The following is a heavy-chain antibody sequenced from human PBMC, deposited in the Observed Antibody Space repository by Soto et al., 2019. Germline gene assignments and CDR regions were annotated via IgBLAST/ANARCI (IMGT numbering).Heavy chain of an antibody. CDR3: ARDPADYDFWSGYYTLSFDY. CDR2: ISYDGSNK. Sequence: PGGSLRLSCAASGFTFSSYAMHWVRQAPGKGLEWVAVISYDGSNKYYADSVKGRFTISRDNSKNTLYLQMNSLRAEDTAVYYCARDPADYDFWSGYYTLSFDYWGQGTLVPVSS. CDR1: GFTFSSYA. J-gene: IGHJ4*02. D-gene: IGHD3-3*01. V-gene: IGHV3-30-3*01.